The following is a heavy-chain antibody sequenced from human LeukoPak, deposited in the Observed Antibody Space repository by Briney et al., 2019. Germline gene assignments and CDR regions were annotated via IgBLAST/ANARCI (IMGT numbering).Heavy chain of an antibody. J-gene: IGHJ3*02. Sequence: SETLSLTCAVYGGSFSGYYWTWIRQPPGKGLEWIGEIIDTGSTKYNSSLKSRVTISVDTSKNQFSLKLSSVTAADTAVYYCASSARGVIIKTDAFDIWGQGTMVTVSS. D-gene: IGHD3-10*01. CDR2: IIDTGST. CDR3: ASSARGVIIKTDAFDI. V-gene: IGHV4-34*12. CDR1: GGSFSGYY.